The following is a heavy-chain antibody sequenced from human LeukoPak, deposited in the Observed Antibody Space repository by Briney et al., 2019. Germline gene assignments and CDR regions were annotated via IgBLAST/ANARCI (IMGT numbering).Heavy chain of an antibody. V-gene: IGHV1-69*04. J-gene: IGHJ4*02. CDR2: IIPILGIA. D-gene: IGHD1-26*01. CDR1: GGTFSSYA. Sequence: ASVKVSCKASGGTFSSYAISWVRQAPGQGLEWMGRIIPILGIANYAQKFQGRVTITADKSTSTAYMELSSLRSEDTAVYYCAVGSGSYSFDYWGQGTLVTVSS. CDR3: AVGSGSYSFDY.